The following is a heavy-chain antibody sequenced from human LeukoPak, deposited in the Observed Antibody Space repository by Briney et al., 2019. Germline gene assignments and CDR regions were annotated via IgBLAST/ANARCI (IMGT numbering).Heavy chain of an antibody. CDR1: GFTFRSYG. Sequence: GGSLRLSCAASGFTFRSYGMHWVRQAPGKGLEWVAIIWNDGSDKYYADSVKGRFTISRDNSKDTLYLQMNSLRAEDMAVYYCAKGGIAVGHLAGLYYFDFWGQGTLVTVSS. CDR2: IWNDGSDK. CDR3: AKGGIAVGHLAGLYYFDF. V-gene: IGHV3-33*06. D-gene: IGHD6-19*01. J-gene: IGHJ4*02.